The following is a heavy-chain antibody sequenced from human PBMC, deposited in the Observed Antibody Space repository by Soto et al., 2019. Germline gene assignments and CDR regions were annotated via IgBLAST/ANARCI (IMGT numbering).Heavy chain of an antibody. D-gene: IGHD4-17*01. V-gene: IGHV4-34*01. Sequence: QVPLQQGGAGLLKPSETLSLTCAVYGVSFSGYYWSWIRQPPGKGLEWIGEINHSGSTNYNPSLKSRVTISVDTSKNQFSLKLSSVTAADTAVYYCARAGDYGDYSFDYWGQGTLVTVSS. CDR3: ARAGDYGDYSFDY. CDR2: INHSGST. J-gene: IGHJ4*02. CDR1: GVSFSGYY.